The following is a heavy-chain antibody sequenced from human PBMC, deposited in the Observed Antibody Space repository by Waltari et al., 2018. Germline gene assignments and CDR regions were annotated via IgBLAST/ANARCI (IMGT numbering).Heavy chain of an antibody. V-gene: IGHV3-11*01. CDR3: ARVYCSSTSCRYYYGMDV. Sequence: QAPGKGLEWVSTISSSGSTIYYADPVKGRFTISRDNAKNSLYLQMNSLRAEDTAVYYCARVYCSSTSCRYYYGMDVWGQGTTVTVSS. J-gene: IGHJ6*02. CDR2: ISSSGSTI. D-gene: IGHD2-2*01.